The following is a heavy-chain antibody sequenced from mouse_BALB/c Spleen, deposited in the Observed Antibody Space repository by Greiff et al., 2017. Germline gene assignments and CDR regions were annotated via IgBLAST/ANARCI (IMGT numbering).Heavy chain of an antibody. CDR1: GFTFSSYY. Sequence: DVHLVESGGGLVKLGGSLKLSCAASGFTFSSYYMSWVRQTPEKRLELVAAINSNGGSTYYPDTVKGRFTISRDNAKNTLYLQMSSLKSEDTALYYCARGSLITTFAMDYWGQGTSVTVSS. J-gene: IGHJ4*01. V-gene: IGHV5-6-2*01. D-gene: IGHD1-2*01. CDR3: ARGSLITTFAMDY. CDR2: INSNGGST.